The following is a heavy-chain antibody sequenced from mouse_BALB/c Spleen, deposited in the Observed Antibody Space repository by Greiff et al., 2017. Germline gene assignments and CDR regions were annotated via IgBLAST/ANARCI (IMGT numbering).Heavy chain of an antibody. CDR2: IYPYNGGT. CDR1: GYTFTDYN. V-gene: IGHV1S29*02. Sequence: EVHLVESGPELVKPGASVKISCKASGYTFTDYNMHWVKQSHGKSLEWIGYIYPYNGGTGYNQKFKSKATLTVDNSSSTAYMELRSLTSEDSAVYYCARRDYGDYYAMDYWGQGTSVTVSS. D-gene: IGHD2-4*01. CDR3: ARRDYGDYYAMDY. J-gene: IGHJ4*01.